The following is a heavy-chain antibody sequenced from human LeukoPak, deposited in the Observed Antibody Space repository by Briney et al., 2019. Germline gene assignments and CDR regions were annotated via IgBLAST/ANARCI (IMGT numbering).Heavy chain of an antibody. Sequence: GGSLRLSCAASGFTFSSHAMSWARQAPGKGLEWVSAVSARGENTYYADSAKGRFTISRDNSRNTLYLLMNSLSAADTAVYSFAREKGVARSSGWHAFDIWGQGALGTVS. V-gene: IGHV3-23*01. D-gene: IGHD6-19*01. CDR2: VSARGENT. CDR1: GFTFSSHA. CDR3: AREKGVARSSGWHAFDI. J-gene: IGHJ3*02.